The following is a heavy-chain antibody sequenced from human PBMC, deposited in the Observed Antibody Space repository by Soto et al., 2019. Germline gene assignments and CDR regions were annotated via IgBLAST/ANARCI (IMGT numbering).Heavy chain of an antibody. V-gene: IGHV3-66*01. CDR3: ARAYGDYGGVDH. CDR1: GFTVSNNY. Sequence: EVQLVESGGGLVQPGGSLRLSYAVSGFTVSNNYMSWVRQAPGKGLEWVSVIYSGGSTHYADSVKGRFTISRDNSKNTLYLQMNSLRAEDTAVYYCARAYGDYGGVDHWGQGTLVTVSS. CDR2: IYSGGST. J-gene: IGHJ4*02. D-gene: IGHD4-17*01.